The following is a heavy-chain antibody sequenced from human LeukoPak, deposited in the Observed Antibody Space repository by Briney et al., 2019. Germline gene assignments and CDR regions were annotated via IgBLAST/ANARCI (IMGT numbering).Heavy chain of an antibody. V-gene: IGHV4-39*01. Sequence: SETLSLTCTVSGDSISSSSSFWGWIRQPPGRGLEWIGSACYSGSTYYNPSLKSRVTISVDTSKNQFSVNLSSVTAADTAVYYCASYCSITNCYKRAFHIWGQGTVVTVSS. J-gene: IGHJ3*02. CDR3: ASYCSITNCYKRAFHI. D-gene: IGHD2-2*02. CDR1: GDSISSSSSF. CDR2: ACYSGST.